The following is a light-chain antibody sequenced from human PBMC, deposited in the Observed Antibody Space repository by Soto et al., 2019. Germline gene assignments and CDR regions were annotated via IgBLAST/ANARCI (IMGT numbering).Light chain of an antibody. CDR3: QQRSNWPA. J-gene: IGKJ1*01. CDR2: GAS. Sequence: EIVMTQSPATLSVSPGERASLSCRASHSVSTKLAWYQQKPGQAPRLLIYGASTRATGIPDRFSGSGSGTDFTLTISSLEPEDFAVYYCQQRSNWPAFGQGTKVDIK. V-gene: IGKV3-11*01. CDR1: HSVSTK.